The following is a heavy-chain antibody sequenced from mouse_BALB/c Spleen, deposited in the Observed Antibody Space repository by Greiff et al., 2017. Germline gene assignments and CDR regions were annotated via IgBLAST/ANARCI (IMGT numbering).Heavy chain of an antibody. CDR1: GFTFTDYY. D-gene: IGHD1-2*01. CDR2: IRNKANGYTT. V-gene: IGHV7-3*02. Sequence: EVMLVESGGGLVQPGGSLRLSCATSGFTFTDYYMSWVRQPPGKALEWLGFIRNKANGYTTEYSASVKGRFTISRDNSQSILYLQMNTLRAEDSATYYCARVTTATPFAYWGQGTLVTVSA. CDR3: ARVTTATPFAY. J-gene: IGHJ3*01.